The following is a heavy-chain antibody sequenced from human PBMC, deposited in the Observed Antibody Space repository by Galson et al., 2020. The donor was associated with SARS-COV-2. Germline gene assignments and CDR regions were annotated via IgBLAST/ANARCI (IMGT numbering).Heavy chain of an antibody. D-gene: IGHD3-22*01. J-gene: IGHJ4*02. CDR2: VNANSGNT. CDR3: FDSGGYSSDY. V-gene: IGHV1-8*02. CDR1: GYTFNNYD. Sequence: ASVKVSCKASGYTFNNYDINWVRQATGQGLEWMGWVNANSGNTGYAQKFQGRVTLTRNTSINTASMVLTSLTFDDTTGAGYFDSGGYSSDYWVQGSLVTVSS.